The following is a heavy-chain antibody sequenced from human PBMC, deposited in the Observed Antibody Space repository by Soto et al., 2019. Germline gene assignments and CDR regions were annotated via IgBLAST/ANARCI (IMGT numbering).Heavy chain of an antibody. Sequence: ASVKVSCKASGYTFTGYYMHWVRQAPGQWLEWMGWINPNSGGTNYAQKFQGWVTMTRDTSISTAYMELSRLRSDDTAVYYCARGVLEDYYGMDVWGQGATVTVSS. CDR2: INPNSGGT. CDR1: GYTFTGYY. CDR3: ARGVLEDYYGMDV. J-gene: IGHJ6*02. D-gene: IGHD1-1*01. V-gene: IGHV1-2*04.